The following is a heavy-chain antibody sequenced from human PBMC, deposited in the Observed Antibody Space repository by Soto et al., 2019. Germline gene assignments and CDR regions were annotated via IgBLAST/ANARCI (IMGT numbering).Heavy chain of an antibody. V-gene: IGHV3-9*01. J-gene: IGHJ4*01. CDR2: ITWNSDKI. D-gene: IGHD1-20*01. CDR1: GFTFQDYT. Sequence: EVQLVESGGGLVQPGGSLILTCTASGFTFQDYTMDWVRQAPGKGPEWVSGITWNSDKINYEDSVKGRFSISRDNAKNALYLQMDSLRTEHTALYYCVNSKEKFAYNAFRPYRHWGKGTQVSVS. CDR3: VNSKEKFAYNAFRPYRH.